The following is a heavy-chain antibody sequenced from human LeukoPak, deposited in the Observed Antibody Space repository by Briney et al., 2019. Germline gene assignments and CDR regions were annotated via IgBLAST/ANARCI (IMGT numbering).Heavy chain of an antibody. CDR2: INPNSGGT. Sequence: ASVKVSCKASGYTFTGYYMHWVRQAPGQGLEWMGWINPNSGGTNYAQKFQGRVTMTRDTSISTVYMELSSLRSEDTAVYYCASTYPVYYDSSDRRGPFDYWGQGTLVTVSS. J-gene: IGHJ4*02. CDR3: ASTYPVYYDSSDRRGPFDY. D-gene: IGHD3-22*01. CDR1: GYTFTGYY. V-gene: IGHV1-2*02.